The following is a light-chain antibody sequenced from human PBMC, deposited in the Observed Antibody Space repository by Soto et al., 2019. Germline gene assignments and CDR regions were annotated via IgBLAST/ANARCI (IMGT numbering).Light chain of an antibody. CDR2: EDY. J-gene: IGLJ2*01. Sequence: NFMLTQPHSVSASPGKTVTICCTRSGGSIASNYVQWFQQRPGSSPTTVMYEDYRRPSGVPDRFSASVDSSSNSASRTISGLKTEHEADYYCQSSDHTTVVFGAGTKLTVL. V-gene: IGLV6-57*01. CDR3: QSSDHTTVV. CDR1: GGSIASNY.